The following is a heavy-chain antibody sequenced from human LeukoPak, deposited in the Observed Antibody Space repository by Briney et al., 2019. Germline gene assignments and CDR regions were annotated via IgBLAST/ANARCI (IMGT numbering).Heavy chain of an antibody. V-gene: IGHV4-30-2*01. CDR1: GDCISSGTCN. CDR3: ARDQVDYSISDYFDY. Sequence: SETLSLTCTVSGDCISSGTCNWSWIRQPPGKGMERIGYISQSGNTYFTPSLKSRATISVDRSKNHFSLNLSSVTAADTAVYYCARDQVDYSISDYFDYWGKGTLVTVSS. CDR2: ISQSGNT. D-gene: IGHD6-6*01. J-gene: IGHJ4*02.